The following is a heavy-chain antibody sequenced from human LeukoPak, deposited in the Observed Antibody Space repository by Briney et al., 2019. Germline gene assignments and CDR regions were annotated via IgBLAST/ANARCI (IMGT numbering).Heavy chain of an antibody. CDR2: IYSGGST. V-gene: IGHV3-66*01. CDR1: GFTVSSNY. CDR3: ARGGGGYYYDGSLY. J-gene: IGHJ4*02. Sequence: TGGSLRLSCAASGFTVSSNYMSWVRQAPGKGLEWVSVIYSGGSTYYADSVKGRFTISRDNSKNTLYLQMNSLRAEDTAVYYCARGGGGYYYDGSLYRGQGTLVTVSS. D-gene: IGHD3-22*01.